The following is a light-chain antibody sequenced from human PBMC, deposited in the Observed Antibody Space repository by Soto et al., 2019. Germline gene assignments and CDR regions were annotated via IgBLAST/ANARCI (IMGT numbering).Light chain of an antibody. CDR3: MQGPHWPWT. CDR2: EVS. Sequence: DVVMTQSPLSLPVTLGQPASISCRSSQSLIHSDGNTYLNWFQQRPGQSPRRLIYEVSDRDSGVPDRFSGSGSGTDFTLKISRGEAEDVGVYYCMQGPHWPWTFGQGTEVEIK. V-gene: IGKV2-30*02. CDR1: QSLIHSDGNTY. J-gene: IGKJ1*01.